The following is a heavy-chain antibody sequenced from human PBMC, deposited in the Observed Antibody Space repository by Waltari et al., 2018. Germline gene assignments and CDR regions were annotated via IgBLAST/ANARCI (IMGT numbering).Heavy chain of an antibody. J-gene: IGHJ4*02. Sequence: QVQLQESGPGLVKPSQTLSLTCTVSGGSISSGSYYWSWIRPPAGKGLEWIGRIYTSGSTNYNPSLKSRVTISVDTSKNQFSLKLSSVTAADTAVYYCARVTTVTTGHDGPIDYWGQGTLVTVSS. CDR1: GGSISSGSYY. CDR2: IYTSGST. D-gene: IGHD4-17*01. CDR3: ARVTTVTTGHDGPIDY. V-gene: IGHV4-61*02.